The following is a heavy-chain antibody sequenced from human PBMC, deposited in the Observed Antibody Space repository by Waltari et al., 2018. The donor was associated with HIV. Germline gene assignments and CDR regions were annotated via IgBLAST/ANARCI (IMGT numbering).Heavy chain of an antibody. CDR2: IYYSGST. J-gene: IGHJ4*02. CDR3: ARDPVVWPQFDD. Sequence: QLQLQESGPGLVKPSETLSLTCTVSGGSISSSSYYWGWIRQPPGKGLEWIGSIYYSGSTYSHPSLTSRVTISVDTSKNQFSLKLSSLSAADTAVYYCARDPVVWPQFDDWGQGTLVTVSS. V-gene: IGHV4-39*07. CDR1: GGSISSSSYY. D-gene: IGHD2-8*02.